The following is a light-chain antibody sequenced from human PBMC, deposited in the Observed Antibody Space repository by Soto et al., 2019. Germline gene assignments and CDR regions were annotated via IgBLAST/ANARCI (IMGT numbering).Light chain of an antibody. V-gene: IGKV3-11*01. CDR1: QSVSNF. CDR3: QRRSNWYT. Sequence: EIVLTQSPATLSLSPGERATLSCRASQSVSNFLAWYQQQPAQAPSLLIYDASRRATGIPARFSGSGSATDFTLTIRSLAPEYFAVYYWQRRSNWYTFGQGTKVEIK. J-gene: IGKJ2*01. CDR2: DAS.